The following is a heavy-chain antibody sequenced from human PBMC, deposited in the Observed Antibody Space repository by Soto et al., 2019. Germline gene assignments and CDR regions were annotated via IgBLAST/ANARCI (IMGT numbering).Heavy chain of an antibody. D-gene: IGHD4-17*01. CDR3: ATQTTVVTQNWFDP. V-gene: IGHV4-31*03. CDR2: NYYSGST. Sequence: QVQLQESGPGLVKPSQTLSLTCTVSGGSISSGGYYWSWIRQHPGKGLEWIGYNYYSGSTYYNPSLKSRGIISVETSKNQFSLKLSSVTAADTAVEYCATQTTVVTQNWFDPWGQGTLVTVSS. CDR1: GGSISSGGYY. J-gene: IGHJ5*02.